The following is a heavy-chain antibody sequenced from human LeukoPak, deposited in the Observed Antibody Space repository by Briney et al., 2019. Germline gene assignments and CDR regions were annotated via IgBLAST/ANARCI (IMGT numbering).Heavy chain of an antibody. CDR3: AKGRGSRAYNYFDV. CDR1: GFSFSDYT. V-gene: IGHV3-23*01. D-gene: IGHD6-13*01. CDR2: IRGGGEK. J-gene: IGHJ5*02. Sequence: GGSLRLSCAASGFSFSDYTMSWVRQAPARGPEWVSSIRGGGEKFYADSVKGRFTLSRDDSRNTVYLQLNNLRVEDTAIYYCAKGRGSRAYNYFDVWGQGSLATVSS.